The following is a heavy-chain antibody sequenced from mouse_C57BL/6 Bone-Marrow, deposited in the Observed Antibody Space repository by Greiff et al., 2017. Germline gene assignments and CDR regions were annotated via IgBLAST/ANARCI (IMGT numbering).Heavy chain of an antibody. J-gene: IGHJ1*03. CDR2: IYPGGGYT. D-gene: IGHD1-1*01. V-gene: IGHV1-63*01. Sequence: VQLVESGAELVRPGTSVKMSCKASGYTFTNYWIGWAKQRPGHGLEWIGDIYPGGGYTNYNEKFKGKATLTAAKSSSTAYMQFSSLTSEDSAIYYCAREGNNGYWYFDVWGTGTTVTVAS. CDR1: GYTFTNYW. CDR3: AREGNNGYWYFDV.